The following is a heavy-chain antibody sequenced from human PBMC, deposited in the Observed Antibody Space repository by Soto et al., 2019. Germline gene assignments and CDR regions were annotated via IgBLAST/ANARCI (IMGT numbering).Heavy chain of an antibody. CDR1: GGSISSYY. Sequence: PSETLSLTCTVSGGSISSYYWSWIRQPPGKGLEWIGEINHSGSTNYNPSLKSRVTISVDTSKNQFSLKLSSVTAADTAVYYCARERGVLPWFGELSWFDPWGQGTLVTVSS. D-gene: IGHD3-10*01. V-gene: IGHV4-34*01. CDR3: ARERGVLPWFGELSWFDP. J-gene: IGHJ5*02. CDR2: INHSGST.